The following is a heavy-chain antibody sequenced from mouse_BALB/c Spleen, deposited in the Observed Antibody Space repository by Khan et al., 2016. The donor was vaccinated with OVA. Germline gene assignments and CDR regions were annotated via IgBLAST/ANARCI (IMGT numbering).Heavy chain of an antibody. CDR3: ARDLGSSHWYCDV. Sequence: QVQLKESGPGLVAPSQSLSITCTVSGFSLTSYGVHWVRQPPGKDLEWLGVIWTGGSTNYNSALRSRLTINKDNSKSQVFLKMNNLQTEDTAMYCCARDLGSSHWYCDVWGAGTTVTVSS. V-gene: IGHV2-9*02. CDR2: IWTGGST. D-gene: IGHD1-1*01. CDR1: GFSLTSYG. J-gene: IGHJ1*01.